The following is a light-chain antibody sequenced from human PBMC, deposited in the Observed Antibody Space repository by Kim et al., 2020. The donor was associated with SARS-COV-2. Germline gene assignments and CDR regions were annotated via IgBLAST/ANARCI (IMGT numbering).Light chain of an antibody. CDR2: DAS. CDR3: QQRSNWPLT. J-gene: IGKJ4*01. Sequence: EILLTQSPATLSLSPGERATFSCRASQSVSSSLAWYQQKPGQAPRLLIYDASNRATGIPARFSGSGSGTDFTLTISSLEPEDFAVYYCQQRSNWPLTFGGGTKVDIK. CDR1: QSVSSS. V-gene: IGKV3-11*01.